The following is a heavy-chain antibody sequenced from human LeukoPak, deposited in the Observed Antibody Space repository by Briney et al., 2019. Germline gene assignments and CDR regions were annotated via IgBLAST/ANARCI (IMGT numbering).Heavy chain of an antibody. D-gene: IGHD5-18*01. CDR3: ARRGGYSYGYVVYFDY. J-gene: IGHJ4*02. CDR1: GFTFSSYS. V-gene: IGHV3-21*01. Sequence: GGSLRLSCAASGFTFSSYSMNWVRQAPGKGLEWVSSISSSSSYIYYADSVKGRFTISRDNAKNSLYLQMNSLRAEDTAVYYCARRGGYSYGYVVYFDYWGQGTLVTVSS. CDR2: ISSSSSYI.